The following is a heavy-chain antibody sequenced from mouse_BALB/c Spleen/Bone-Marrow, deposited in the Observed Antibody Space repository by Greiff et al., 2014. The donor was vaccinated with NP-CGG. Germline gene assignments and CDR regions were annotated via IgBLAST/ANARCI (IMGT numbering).Heavy chain of an antibody. CDR2: LWADGST. D-gene: IGHD1-2*01. CDR3: ARITTATGAMDY. Sequence: EQSGPGLVAPSQSLSITCTVSGFSLTTYGVHWVRQPPGKGLEWLGVLWADGSTNYNSALMSRLSISKDNSKSQVFLKMNSLQTDDTAMYYCARITTATGAMDYWGQGTSVTVSS. CDR1: GFSLTTYG. V-gene: IGHV2-9*02. J-gene: IGHJ4*01.